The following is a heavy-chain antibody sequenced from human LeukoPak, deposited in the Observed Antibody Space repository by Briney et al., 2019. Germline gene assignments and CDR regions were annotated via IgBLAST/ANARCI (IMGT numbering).Heavy chain of an antibody. V-gene: IGHV3-13*01. CDR1: GFTFSSYD. Sequence: GGSLRLSCAASGFTFSSYDMHWVRQATGKGLEWVSAIGTAGDTYYPGSVKGRFTISRENAKNSLYLQMNSLRAGDTAVYYCARVLRGSSWPFDYWGQGTLVTVSS. J-gene: IGHJ4*02. D-gene: IGHD6-13*01. CDR2: IGTAGDT. CDR3: ARVLRGSSWPFDY.